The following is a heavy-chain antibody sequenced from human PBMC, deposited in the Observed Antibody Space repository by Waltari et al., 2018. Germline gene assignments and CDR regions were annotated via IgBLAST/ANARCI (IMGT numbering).Heavy chain of an antibody. CDR1: GFTFSSYS. Sequence: EVQLVESGGGLVKPGGSLRLSCAASGFTFSSYSMNWVRQAPGKGLEWVSSISSSSSYIYYADSVKGRFTISRDNAKNSLYLQMNSLRAEDTAVYYCARDQAVVNKNDYWGQGTLVTVSS. D-gene: IGHD2-15*01. CDR2: ISSSSSYI. CDR3: ARDQAVVNKNDY. J-gene: IGHJ4*02. V-gene: IGHV3-21*01.